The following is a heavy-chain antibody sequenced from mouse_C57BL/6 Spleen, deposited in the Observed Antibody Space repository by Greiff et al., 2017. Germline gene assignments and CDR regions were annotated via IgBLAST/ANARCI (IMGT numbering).Heavy chain of an antibody. Sequence: QVQLQQSGAELVKPGASVKMSCKASGYTFTSYWITWVKQRPGQGLEWIGDIYPGSGSTNYNEKFKSKATLTVDTSSSTAYMQLSSLTSEDSAVXYCAREGDYYYGGDYWGQGTTLTVSS. V-gene: IGHV1-55*01. J-gene: IGHJ2*01. CDR2: IYPGSGST. CDR3: AREGDYYYGGDY. D-gene: IGHD1-1*01. CDR1: GYTFTSYW.